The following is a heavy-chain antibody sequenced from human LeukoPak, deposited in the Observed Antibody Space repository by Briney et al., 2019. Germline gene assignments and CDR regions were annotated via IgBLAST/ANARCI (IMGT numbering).Heavy chain of an antibody. V-gene: IGHV4-4*08. D-gene: IGHD3-3*01. CDR2: IYSSGSA. Sequence: PSETLSLTCAVSGVSISTYYRNWVRPPPGKGVEWVASIYSSGSASYNSSLKSRVTISRDTSKYQFSLTMISVTAADTAVYYCAMNNDFWSGYYICWSQGTLVTVSS. CDR3: AMNNDFWSGYYIC. J-gene: IGHJ4*02. CDR1: GVSISTYY.